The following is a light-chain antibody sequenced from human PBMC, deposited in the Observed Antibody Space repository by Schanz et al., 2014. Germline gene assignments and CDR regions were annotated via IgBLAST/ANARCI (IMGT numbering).Light chain of an antibody. V-gene: IGKV3-20*01. CDR1: QSVSSN. Sequence: IVLTQSPGTLSLSPGERATLSCRASQSVSSNLAWYQKKPGQAPRLLISDASNRATGVPDRFSGSGSGTDFTLTISRLEPEDFAVYYCQQYGSSPQTFGQGTKVEIK. J-gene: IGKJ1*01. CDR2: DAS. CDR3: QQYGSSPQT.